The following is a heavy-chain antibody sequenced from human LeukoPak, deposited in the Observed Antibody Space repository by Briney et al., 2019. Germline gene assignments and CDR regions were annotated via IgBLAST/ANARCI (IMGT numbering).Heavy chain of an antibody. CDR3: ARGGSYYYGSGSYFGDAFDI. Sequence: GGSLRLSCAASGFTFSSYSMNWVRQAPGKGLEWVSSISSSSSYIYYADSVKGRFTISRDNAKNSLCLQMNSLRAEDTAVYYCARGGSYYYGSGSYFGDAFDIWGQGTMVTVSS. CDR2: ISSSSSYI. CDR1: GFTFSSYS. J-gene: IGHJ3*02. V-gene: IGHV3-21*01. D-gene: IGHD3-10*01.